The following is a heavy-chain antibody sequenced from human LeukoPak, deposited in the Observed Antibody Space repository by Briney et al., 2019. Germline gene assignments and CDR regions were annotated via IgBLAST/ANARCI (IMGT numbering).Heavy chain of an antibody. J-gene: IGHJ5*02. V-gene: IGHV7-4-1*02. D-gene: IGHD5-24*01. CDR1: GYTFTSYY. Sequence: ASVKVSCKASGYTFTSYYILWVRQAPGQGLEWMGWINTNTGNPTYAQGFTGRFVFSLDTSVSTAYLQISSLKAEDTAVYYCARLEMATIHNWFDPWGQGTLVTVSS. CDR2: INTNTGNP. CDR3: ARLEMATIHNWFDP.